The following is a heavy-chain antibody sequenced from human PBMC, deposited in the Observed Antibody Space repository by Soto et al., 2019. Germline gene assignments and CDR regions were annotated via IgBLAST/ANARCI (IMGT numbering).Heavy chain of an antibody. D-gene: IGHD3-16*01. J-gene: IGHJ4*02. CDR3: ARDRWAADY. CDR2: IYSGGST. V-gene: IGHV3-66*01. Sequence: EVQLVESGGGLVQPGGSLRLSCAASGFTVSTKYMSWVRQAPGKGLEWVAVIYSGGSTFYADAVRGRFTISSDNSKITGKLQMNSLRAEDTAVYYCARDRWAADYWGQGTLVTVSS. CDR1: GFTVSTKY.